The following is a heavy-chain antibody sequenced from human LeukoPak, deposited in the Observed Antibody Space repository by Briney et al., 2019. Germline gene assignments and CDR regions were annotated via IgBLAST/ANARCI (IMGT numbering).Heavy chain of an antibody. V-gene: IGHV4-4*02. D-gene: IGHD1-26*01. Sequence: KASETLSLTCAVSGGSISSSNWWSWVRQPPGKGLEWIGEIYHSGSTNYNPSLKSRVTISVDTSKNQFSLKLSSVTAADTAVYYCAREGLDREWELLFGLTYFDYWGQGTLVTVSS. CDR1: GGSISSSNW. CDR3: AREGLDREWELLFGLTYFDY. CDR2: IYHSGST. J-gene: IGHJ4*02.